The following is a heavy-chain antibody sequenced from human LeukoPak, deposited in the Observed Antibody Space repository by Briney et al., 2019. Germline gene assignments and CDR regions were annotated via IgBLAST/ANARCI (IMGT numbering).Heavy chain of an antibody. J-gene: IGHJ3*02. CDR1: GYTFTSYA. Sequence: WASVTVSCKASGYTFTSYAMNWVRQAPGQGLEWMGWINTNTGNPTYAQGFTGRFVFSLDTSVSTAYLQISSLKAEDTAVYYRAREGVLRYFDWLRGEVHAFDIWGQGTMVTVSS. D-gene: IGHD3-9*01. CDR2: INTNTGNP. V-gene: IGHV7-4-1*02. CDR3: AREGVLRYFDWLRGEVHAFDI.